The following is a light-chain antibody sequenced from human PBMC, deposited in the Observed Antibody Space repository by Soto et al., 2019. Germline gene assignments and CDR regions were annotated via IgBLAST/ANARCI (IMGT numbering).Light chain of an antibody. CDR1: EDINNY. CDR3: QKDNNLPYT. J-gene: IGKJ2*01. V-gene: IGKV1-33*01. Sequence: DIQMTQSPSSLSASVGDRVTIACQASEDINNYLSWFQQKPGKAPKLLIYDASKLEAGVQSRFSGTASGTDFPFPISSLEAEDFATYFCQKDNNLPYTFGRGTKVEIK. CDR2: DAS.